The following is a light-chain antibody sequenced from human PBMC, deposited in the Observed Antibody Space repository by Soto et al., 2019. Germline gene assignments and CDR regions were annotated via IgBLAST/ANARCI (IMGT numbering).Light chain of an antibody. CDR3: GSYRSSSTLYV. V-gene: IGLV2-14*03. J-gene: IGLJ1*01. Sequence: QSALTQPASVSESPGQSITISCTGTSSDIGGYNYVSWYQQHPVKVPKLMIYDVSNRPSGVSNRFSGSKSGNTASLTISGLQAEDEADYYCGSYRSSSTLYVFGTGTKVTVL. CDR1: SSDIGGYNY. CDR2: DVS.